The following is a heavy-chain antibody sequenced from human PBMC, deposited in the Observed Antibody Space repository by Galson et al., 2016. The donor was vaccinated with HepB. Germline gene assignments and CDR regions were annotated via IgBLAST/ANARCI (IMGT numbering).Heavy chain of an antibody. CDR1: GFTFSGSA. V-gene: IGHV3-73*01. Sequence: SLRLSCAASGFTFSGSAMHWVRQASGKGLEWVGRIRSKANSYATAYAASVKGRFTISRDDSKNTAYLQMNSLKTEDTAVYYCTRHEIDYGSGRYYYGMDVWGQGTTVTVSS. CDR3: TRHEIDYGSGRYYYGMDV. J-gene: IGHJ6*02. CDR2: IRSKANSYAT. D-gene: IGHD3-10*01.